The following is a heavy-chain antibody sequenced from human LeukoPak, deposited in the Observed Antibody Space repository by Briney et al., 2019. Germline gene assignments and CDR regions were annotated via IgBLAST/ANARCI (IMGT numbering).Heavy chain of an antibody. CDR1: GFTFSSYW. CDR2: IYYSGST. Sequence: GSLRLSCAASGFTFSSYWMSWIRQPPGKGLEWIGSIYYSGSTYYNPSLKSRVTISVDTSKNQFSLKLSSVTAADTAVYYCARPRWLQFDAFDIWGQGTMVTVSS. CDR3: ARPRWLQFDAFDI. D-gene: IGHD5-24*01. J-gene: IGHJ3*02. V-gene: IGHV4-39*01.